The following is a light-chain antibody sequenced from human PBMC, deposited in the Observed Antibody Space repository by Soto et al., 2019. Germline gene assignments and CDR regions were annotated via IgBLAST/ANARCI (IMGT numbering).Light chain of an antibody. Sequence: EIVLTQSPVTLSLSPGERATLSCRASQSVSSYLAWYQQKPGQAPRLLIYDASSRATGIPARFSGSGSGTDFTLSISSLEPEDFAVYYCQQRSNWPPRYTFGQGTKLEIK. CDR3: QQRSNWPPRYT. CDR1: QSVSSY. V-gene: IGKV3-11*01. CDR2: DAS. J-gene: IGKJ2*01.